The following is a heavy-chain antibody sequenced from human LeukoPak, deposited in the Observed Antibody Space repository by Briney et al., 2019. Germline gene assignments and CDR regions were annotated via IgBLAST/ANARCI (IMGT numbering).Heavy chain of an antibody. Sequence: SETLSLTCTVSGGSISSGGYYWSWIRQHPGKGLEWIVYIYDGGSTYYNPSLKSRLTISVDTSKNQFSLKLSSVTAADTAVYYCARLPVEMATIRGNYYFDYWGQGTLVTVSS. D-gene: IGHD5-24*01. J-gene: IGHJ4*02. CDR3: ARLPVEMATIRGNYYFDY. V-gene: IGHV4-31*03. CDR2: IYDGGST. CDR1: GGSISSGGYY.